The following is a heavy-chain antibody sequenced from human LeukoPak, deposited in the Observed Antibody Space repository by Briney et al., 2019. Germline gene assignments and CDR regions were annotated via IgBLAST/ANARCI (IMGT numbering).Heavy chain of an antibody. CDR2: IYYSGST. D-gene: IGHD3-9*01. CDR3: ARHLVGRYFDWLAEGYYFDY. V-gene: IGHV4-39*01. CDR1: GFTFSSYA. J-gene: IGHJ4*02. Sequence: GSLRLSCAASGFTFSSYAMSWVRQPPGKGLEWIGSIYYSGSTYYNPSLKSRVTISVDTSKNQFSLKLSSVTAADTAVYYCARHLVGRYFDWLAEGYYFDYWGQGTLVTVSS.